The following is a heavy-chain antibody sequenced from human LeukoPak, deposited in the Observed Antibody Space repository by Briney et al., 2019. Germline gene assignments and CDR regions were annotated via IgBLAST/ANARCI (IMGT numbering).Heavy chain of an antibody. CDR1: GGSFSGYY. Sequence: SETLSLTCAVYGGSFSGYYWSWIRQPPGKGLEWIGEINHSGSTNYNPSLKSRVTISVDTSKNQFSLKLSSVTAAHTAVYYCARGLPRQTMVPGVIINPAGDRLFPFDYWGQGTLVTVSS. V-gene: IGHV4-34*01. CDR3: ARGLPRQTMVPGVIINPAGDRLFPFDY. CDR2: INHSGST. D-gene: IGHD3-10*01. J-gene: IGHJ4*02.